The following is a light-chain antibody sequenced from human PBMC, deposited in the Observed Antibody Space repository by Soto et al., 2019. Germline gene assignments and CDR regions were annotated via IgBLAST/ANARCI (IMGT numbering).Light chain of an antibody. CDR2: AAS. CDR1: QDIIND. Sequence: LSASVIASVPTTFLASQDIINDLGWYQQKPGKAPKLLIYAASSLQSGVPARFSGSGSETDFTLTISSLQPEGFATYSCQQSYNTTWTFGQGTKVDIK. V-gene: IGKV1-39*01. CDR3: QQSYNTTWT. J-gene: IGKJ1*01.